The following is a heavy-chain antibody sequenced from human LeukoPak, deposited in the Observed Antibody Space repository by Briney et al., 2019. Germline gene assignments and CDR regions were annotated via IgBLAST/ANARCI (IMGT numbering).Heavy chain of an antibody. CDR3: ARGEYSGSTYYFDY. V-gene: IGHV4-34*01. Sequence: PSETLSLTCAVYGGSFSGYYWSWIRQPPGKGLEWIGEINLSGSTNYNPSLKSRVTISVDTSKNQFSLKLSSVTAADTAVYYCARGEYSGSTYYFDYWGQGTLVTVSS. J-gene: IGHJ4*02. CDR1: GGSFSGYY. CDR2: INLSGST. D-gene: IGHD1-26*01.